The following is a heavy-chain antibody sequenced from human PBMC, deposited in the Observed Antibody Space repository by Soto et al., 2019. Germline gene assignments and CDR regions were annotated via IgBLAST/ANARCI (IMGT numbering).Heavy chain of an antibody. CDR2: LYYSWST. J-gene: IGHJ4*02. CDR1: GGSVSSCSYY. Sequence: QVQLQESGPGLLKPSETLSLTCTVSGGSVSSCSYYWGWIRPPPGKGLEWVGYLYYSWSTNYDPSLKSRVTRSVDRSKNQVSLKLSSVTAADTAVSHCVNRADKNDYWGQGTLVTVS. D-gene: IGHD1-26*01. V-gene: IGHV4-61*01. CDR3: VNRADKNDY.